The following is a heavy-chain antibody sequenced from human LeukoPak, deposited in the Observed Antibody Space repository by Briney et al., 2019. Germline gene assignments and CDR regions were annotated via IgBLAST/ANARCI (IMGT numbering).Heavy chain of an antibody. CDR3: AKDNSDYYDSSGYYVN. V-gene: IGHV3-9*01. CDR1: GFTFDDYA. CDR2: ISWNSGSI. D-gene: IGHD3-22*01. J-gene: IGHJ4*02. Sequence: PGGSLRLSCAASGFTFDDYAMHWVRQAPGKGLEWVSGISWNSGSIGYADSVKGRFTISRDNAKNSLYLQMNSLRAEDTALYCCAKDNSDYYDSSGYYVNWGQGTLVTVSS.